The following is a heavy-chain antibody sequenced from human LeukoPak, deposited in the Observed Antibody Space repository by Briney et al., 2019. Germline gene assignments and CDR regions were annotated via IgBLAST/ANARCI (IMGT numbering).Heavy chain of an antibody. CDR3: AKDRHYESNVLGY. V-gene: IGHV3-30*18. J-gene: IGHJ4*02. CDR1: GFTFSSYD. CDR2: ISYDGSNK. Sequence: GGSLRLSCAASGFTFSSYDMHWVRQALGKGLELVAVISYDGSNKYYADSVKGRVTISRDNSKSTLYLQMNSLRAEDTAVYYCAKDRHYESNVLGYWGQGTLDTVSS. D-gene: IGHD3-22*01.